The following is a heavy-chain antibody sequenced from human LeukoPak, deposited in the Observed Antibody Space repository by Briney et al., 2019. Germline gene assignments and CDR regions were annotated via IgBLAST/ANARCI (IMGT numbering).Heavy chain of an antibody. CDR2: ISDSGGST. D-gene: IGHD2-2*01. J-gene: IGHJ1*01. V-gene: IGHV3-23*01. CDR3: AKGYCSSTSCYADVAYFQH. CDR1: GFTFSSYA. Sequence: GGSLRLSCAASGFTFSSYAMSWVRQAPGKGLEWVSAISDSGGSTYYADSVKGRFTISRDNSKNTLYLQMNSPRAEDTAVYYCAKGYCSSTSCYADVAYFQHWGQGTLVTVSS.